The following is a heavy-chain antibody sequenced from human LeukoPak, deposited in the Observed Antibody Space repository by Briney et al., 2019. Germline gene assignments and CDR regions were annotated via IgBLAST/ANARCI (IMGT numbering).Heavy chain of an antibody. Sequence: ASVKVSCKASGYTFTGYYIHWVRQAPGQGLEWMGWINPNSGGTNYAQKIQGWVTMTRDTSISTAYMELSRLRSDDTAVYYCARGRAYDFWSGYSISDLSGMDVWGQGTTVTVSS. D-gene: IGHD3-3*01. CDR1: GYTFTGYY. CDR3: ARGRAYDFWSGYSISDLSGMDV. CDR2: INPNSGGT. V-gene: IGHV1-2*04. J-gene: IGHJ6*02.